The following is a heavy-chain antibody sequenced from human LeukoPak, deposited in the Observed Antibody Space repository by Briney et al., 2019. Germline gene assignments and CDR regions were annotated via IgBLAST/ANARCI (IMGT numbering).Heavy chain of an antibody. CDR1: GGSMSSHY. J-gene: IGHJ3*02. CDR2: ISYIGST. CDR3: AGDQLALNALNI. Sequence: SETLPLTCTVSGGSMSSHYWSWIRQPPGKGLEWLGYISYIGSTNYSPSLKSRVTISVDTSKNQFSLRLSPVTAADTAVYFCAGDQLALNALNIWGQGTMVSVSS. V-gene: IGHV4-59*11. D-gene: IGHD1-1*01.